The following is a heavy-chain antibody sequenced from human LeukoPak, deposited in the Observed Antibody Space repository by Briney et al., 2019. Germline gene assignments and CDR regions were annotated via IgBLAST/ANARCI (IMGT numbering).Heavy chain of an antibody. V-gene: IGHV1-46*01. J-gene: IGHJ6*02. CDR3: ATWGSSSSPLPTMDV. Sequence: ASVKVSCKASGYTFTNYCMHWVRQAPGQGLEWMGIINPSGGSTTYTQRFQGRVIMTRDTSTSTVYMELSSLRSEDTAVYYCATWGSSSSPLPTMDVWGQGTTVTVSS. D-gene: IGHD6-13*01. CDR2: INPSGGST. CDR1: GYTFTNYC.